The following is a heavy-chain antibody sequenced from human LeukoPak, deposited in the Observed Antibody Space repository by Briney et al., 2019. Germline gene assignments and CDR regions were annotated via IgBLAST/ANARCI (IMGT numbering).Heavy chain of an antibody. V-gene: IGHV4-59*12. CDR3: TREGYDRSGYFLDF. D-gene: IGHD3-22*01. CDR2: IYPDGRI. J-gene: IGHJ4*02. CDR1: SGSMTDSC. Sequence: SETLSLTCSVSSGSMTDSCWSWFRQAPGKGFEWLGFIYPDGRIEYSPSLRSRVTFSVATSKLEATVRLSSVTASDTAVYYCTREGYDRSGYFLDFWGQGTLVTDSS.